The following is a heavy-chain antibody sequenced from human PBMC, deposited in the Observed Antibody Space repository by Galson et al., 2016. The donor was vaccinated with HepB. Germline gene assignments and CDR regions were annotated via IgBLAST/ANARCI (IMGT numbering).Heavy chain of an antibody. J-gene: IGHJ4*02. V-gene: IGHV4-59*01. CDR2: IYNSGSP. Sequence: SETLSLTCTVSGGSITDYYWSWIRQPPGKGLEWIGYIYNSGSPYYNPSLTSRATISSDVRNQVSLKLTSATAADTAMYYCARDIPWGWDGSKKDDYWGQGILVIVSS. CDR1: GGSITDYY. CDR3: ARDIPWGWDGSKKDDY. D-gene: IGHD5-24*01.